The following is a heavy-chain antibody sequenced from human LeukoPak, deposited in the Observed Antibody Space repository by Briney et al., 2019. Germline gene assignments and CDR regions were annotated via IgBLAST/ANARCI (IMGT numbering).Heavy chain of an antibody. Sequence: ASVKVSCKASGYTFTRYGTSWVRQAPGQGLEWMGWISAYNGNTNYAQKLQGRVTMTTDTSTSTAYMELRSLRSDDTAVYYCARTPRSGTFYYFDYWGQGTLVTVSS. CDR2: ISAYNGNT. J-gene: IGHJ4*02. V-gene: IGHV1-18*01. CDR1: GYTFTRYG. CDR3: ARTPRSGTFYYFDY.